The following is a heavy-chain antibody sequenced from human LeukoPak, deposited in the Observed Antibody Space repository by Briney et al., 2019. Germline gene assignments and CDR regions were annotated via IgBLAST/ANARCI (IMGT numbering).Heavy chain of an antibody. V-gene: IGHV1-8*01. J-gene: IGHJ4*02. D-gene: IGHD3-22*01. CDR1: GYTFTSYD. Sequence: ASVKVSCKASGYTFTSYDINWVRQATGQGLEWMGWMNPNSGNTGYAQKFQGRVTMTRNTSISTAYMELSSLRSEDTAVYYCARLKVLTYYYDSSGYSFDYWGQGTLVTVSS. CDR3: ARLKVLTYYYDSSGYSFDY. CDR2: MNPNSGNT.